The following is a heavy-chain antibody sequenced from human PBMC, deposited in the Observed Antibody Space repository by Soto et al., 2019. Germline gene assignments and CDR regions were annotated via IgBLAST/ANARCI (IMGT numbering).Heavy chain of an antibody. CDR2: INTRDSDV. CDR3: ARSDYTRDVWYHSYDI. V-gene: IGHV5-51*01. CDR1: DYTFAAYW. J-gene: IGHJ3*02. D-gene: IGHD3-3*01. Sequence: PGESLKTSRKGFDYTFAAYWIGRVRPMPGKGLEWMGVINTRDSDVKYSPPFEGQGTIAANKSINTAFLQWRSLKAADTAMYYCARSDYTRDVWYHSYDIWGQGTMVTVSS.